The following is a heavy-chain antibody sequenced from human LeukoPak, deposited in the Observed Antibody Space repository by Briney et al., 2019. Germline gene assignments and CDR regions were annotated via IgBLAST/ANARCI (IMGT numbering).Heavy chain of an antibody. J-gene: IGHJ4*02. D-gene: IGHD3-10*01. CDR3: ARDKKSGESSEIDY. CDR2: INRDGSTT. Sequence: GGSLRLSCAASGFTFSNYWVHWVRHAPGKGLVWVSRINRDGSTTKYADSVKGRFTVSRDNAKNTLDLQMNSLRAEDTAVYYCARDKKSGESSEIDYWGQGTLVTVSS. CDR1: GFTFSNYW. V-gene: IGHV3-74*03.